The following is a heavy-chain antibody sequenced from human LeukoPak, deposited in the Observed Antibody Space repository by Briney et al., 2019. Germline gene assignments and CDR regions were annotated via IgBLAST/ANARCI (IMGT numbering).Heavy chain of an antibody. V-gene: IGHV4-59*08. CDR1: GDSISPYY. CDR3: ARHDGSSLPFDY. J-gene: IGHJ4*02. D-gene: IGHD6-13*01. CDR2: IFYGGST. Sequence: SETLSLTCTVSGDSISPYYWSWIRQPPGKGLEWIGYIFYGGSTNYNPSLKSRVTISVDTSKNQFSLKLSSVTAADTAVYFCARHDGSSLPFDYWGQGTLVTVSS.